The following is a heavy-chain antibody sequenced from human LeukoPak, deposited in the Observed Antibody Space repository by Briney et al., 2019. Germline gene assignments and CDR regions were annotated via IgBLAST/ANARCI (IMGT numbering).Heavy chain of an antibody. J-gene: IGHJ4*02. D-gene: IGHD6-19*01. V-gene: IGHV3-23*01. CDR3: AKGAIGMAGLDY. CDR1: GFTFSSYA. CDR2: VVANGGGT. Sequence: GGSLRLPCAASGFTFSSYAMSWVRQAPGKGLEWVSSVVANGGGTYYAASVKGRFSISRDNSKNTLYLQMNSLRDEDTAIYYCAKGAIGMAGLDYWGQGTLVTVSS.